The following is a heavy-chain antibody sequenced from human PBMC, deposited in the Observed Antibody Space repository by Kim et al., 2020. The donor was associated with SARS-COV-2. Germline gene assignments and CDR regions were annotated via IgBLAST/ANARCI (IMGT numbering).Heavy chain of an antibody. CDR3: STGDTTMIREAAFFCI. V-gene: IGHV3-23*01. J-gene: IGHJ3*02. CDR2: ITSGGRT. D-gene: IGHD3-10*01. Sequence: GGSLRLSCAASRFTFSNYAMSWVRQAPGKGLEWVSDITSGGRTYYAEYAKSRRTISRGNYTKNLLLQLNTMRLDDTAVYYCSTGDTTMIREAAFFCIWG. CDR1: RFTFSNYA.